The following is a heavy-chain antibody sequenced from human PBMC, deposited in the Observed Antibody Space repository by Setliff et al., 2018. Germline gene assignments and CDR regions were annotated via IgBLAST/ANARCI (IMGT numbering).Heavy chain of an antibody. CDR1: GGSISGYY. J-gene: IGHJ4*02. Sequence: SETLSLTCTVSGGSISGYYWSWIRQPPGKGLEWIAYIFNNVETNYNPSLKSRVTISMDSSQNQFSLKVTSLIAADTAVYYCARARDGIDFDYFDYWGRGTPVTVSS. CDR3: ARARDGIDFDYFDY. CDR2: IFNNVET. V-gene: IGHV4-59*12.